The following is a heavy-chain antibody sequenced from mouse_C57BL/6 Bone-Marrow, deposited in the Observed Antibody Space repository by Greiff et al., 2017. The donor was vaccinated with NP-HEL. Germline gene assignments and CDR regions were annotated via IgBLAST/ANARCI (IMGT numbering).Heavy chain of an antibody. Sequence: EVMLVESGGGLVQPKGSLKLSCAASGFSFNTYAMNWVRQAPGKGLEWVARIRSKSNNYATYYADSVKDRFTISRDDSESMLYLQMNNLKTEDTAMYYCVRAPYYAMDYWGQGTSVTVSS. CDR2: IRSKSNNYAT. CDR3: VRAPYYAMDY. V-gene: IGHV10-1*01. CDR1: GFSFNTYA. J-gene: IGHJ4*01.